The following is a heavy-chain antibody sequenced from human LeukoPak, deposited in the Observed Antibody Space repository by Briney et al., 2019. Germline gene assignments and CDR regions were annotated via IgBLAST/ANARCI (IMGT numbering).Heavy chain of an antibody. V-gene: IGHV4-39*01. J-gene: IGHJ4*02. CDR1: GGSISNSNYY. CDR2: IYRSGST. CDR3: ARKGAYSGIDY. D-gene: IGHD5-12*01. Sequence: SETLSLTCAVYGGSISNSNYYWGWIRQPPGKGLEWIGSIYRSGSTYYNPSLKSRVTISVDTSKNQFSLILSPVTAADTAVYYCARKGAYSGIDYWGQGTLVTVSS.